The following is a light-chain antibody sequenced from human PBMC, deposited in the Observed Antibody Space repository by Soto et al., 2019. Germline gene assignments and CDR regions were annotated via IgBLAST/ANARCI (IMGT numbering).Light chain of an antibody. CDR1: SSDIGGYYY. V-gene: IGLV2-14*01. CDR3: TSYSSSDIFYV. J-gene: IGLJ1*01. Sequence: QSALTQPASVSGSPGQSITISCTGTSSDIGGYYYVSWYQHHPGKALKLLIYQVTNRPSRVSNRFSGSKSGNTASLTISGLQADDEADYYCTSYSSSDIFYVFGTGTKVTVL. CDR2: QVT.